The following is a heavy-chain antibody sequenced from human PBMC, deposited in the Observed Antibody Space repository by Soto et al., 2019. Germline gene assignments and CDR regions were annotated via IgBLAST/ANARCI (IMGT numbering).Heavy chain of an antibody. CDR3: ARLGYSSTWYVAY. CDR1: GASITTYY. V-gene: IGHV4-59*08. J-gene: IGHJ4*02. CDR2: ISYSGST. D-gene: IGHD6-13*01. Sequence: SETLSLTCTVSGASITTYYWSWIRQPPGKGLEWIGYISYSGSTDYNPSLKSRVTISADTSKNQFSLKLSSVTAADTAVYYCARLGYSSTWYVAYWGQGTLVTVSS.